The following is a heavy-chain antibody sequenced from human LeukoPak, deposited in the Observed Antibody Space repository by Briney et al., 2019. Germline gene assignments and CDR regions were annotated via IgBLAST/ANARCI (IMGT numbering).Heavy chain of an antibody. CDR3: AATYGSGYFDY. CDR2: ISSSSSYI. D-gene: IGHD3-10*01. CDR1: GFTFSSYS. V-gene: IGHV3-21*04. Sequence: GGSLRLSCAASGFTFSSYSMNWVRQAPGKGLEWVSSISSSSSYIYYADSVKGRFTISRDNSKNTLYLQMNSLRAEDTAVYYCAATYGSGYFDYWGQGTLVTVSS. J-gene: IGHJ4*02.